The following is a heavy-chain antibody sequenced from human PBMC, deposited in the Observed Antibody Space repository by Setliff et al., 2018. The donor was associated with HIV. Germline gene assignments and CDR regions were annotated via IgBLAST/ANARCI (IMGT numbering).Heavy chain of an antibody. D-gene: IGHD6-13*01. CDR2: FYYSGSP. Sequence: PSETLSLTCTVSGGSIRSHYWNWIRQSPGKGLEWIAYFYYSGSPNYNPSLKSRVTMSVDTSKNQISLTLTSVTAADAAVYYCARHRDPPGSSWIYYYSYMDVWGKGTTVTVSS. J-gene: IGHJ6*03. CDR3: ARHRDPPGSSWIYYYSYMDV. V-gene: IGHV4-59*11. CDR1: GGSIRSHY.